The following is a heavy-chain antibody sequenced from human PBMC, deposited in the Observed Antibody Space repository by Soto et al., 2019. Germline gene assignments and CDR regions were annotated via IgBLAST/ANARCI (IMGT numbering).Heavy chain of an antibody. CDR3: GTVGRLGSTGASTYGMDV. CDR1: GYTFTDYY. J-gene: IGHJ6*02. Sequence: ASVKVSCKVSGYTFTDYYVHWVQQAPGKGLEWMGLVDSADGETIYAEKFQGRVTMTADTSTDTAYMELTSLRSEDAAVYYCGTVGRLGSTGASTYGMDVWGQGTTVTVSS. CDR2: VDSADGET. V-gene: IGHV1-69-2*01. D-gene: IGHD1-26*01.